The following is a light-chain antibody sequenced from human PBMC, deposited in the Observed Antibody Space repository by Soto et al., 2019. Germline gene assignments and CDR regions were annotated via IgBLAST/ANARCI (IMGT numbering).Light chain of an antibody. CDR1: QSFLYSSNNKNY. V-gene: IGKV4-1*01. J-gene: IGKJ1*01. CDR3: QQYYPKPA. CDR2: WAS. Sequence: DIVMTQSPDSLAVSLGERATINCKSSQSFLYSSNNKNYLAWYQHKPGQPPKLLIYWASTRVSGVPDRFSGSVSRTDLPLTVLSVPADEAAVYHCQQYYPKPASGHGTRVEIK.